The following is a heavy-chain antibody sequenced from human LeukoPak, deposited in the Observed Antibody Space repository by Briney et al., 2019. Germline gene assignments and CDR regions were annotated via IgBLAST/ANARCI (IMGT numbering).Heavy chain of an antibody. Sequence: KPGESLKISCKGSGYSFTSYWIGWVRQMPGKGLEWMGIIYPGDSNTKYSPSFQGQVTISADKSISTAYLQWSSLKASDTAMYYCARQTDYSSEWYPEYWGQGTLVTVSS. CDR3: ARQTDYSSEWYPEY. CDR1: GYSFTSYW. CDR2: IYPGDSNT. J-gene: IGHJ4*02. V-gene: IGHV5-51*01. D-gene: IGHD6-25*01.